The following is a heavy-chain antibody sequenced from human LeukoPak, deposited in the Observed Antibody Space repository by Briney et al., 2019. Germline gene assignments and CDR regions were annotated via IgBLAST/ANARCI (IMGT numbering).Heavy chain of an antibody. CDR3: ARAQQLASTYYYYGMDV. CDR1: GFTFSSYG. D-gene: IGHD6-13*01. J-gene: IGHJ6*02. Sequence: PGRSLRLSCAASGFTFSSYGMHWVRQAPGKGLEWVAVIWYDGSNKYYADSVKGRFTICRDNSKNTLYLQMNSLRAEDTAVYYCARAQQLASTYYYYGMDVWGQGTTVTVSS. CDR2: IWYDGSNK. V-gene: IGHV3-33*01.